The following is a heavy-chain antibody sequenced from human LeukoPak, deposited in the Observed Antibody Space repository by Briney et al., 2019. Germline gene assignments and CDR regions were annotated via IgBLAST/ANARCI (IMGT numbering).Heavy chain of an antibody. CDR2: IYYSGST. Sequence: SETLSLTCTVSGGSISSGGYYWSWIRQHPGKGLEWIGYIYYSGSTYYNPSLKSRVTISVDTSKNQFSLKLGSVTAADTAVYYCARGPPLYDFWSGYYLDAFDIWGQGTMVTVSS. CDR3: ARGPPLYDFWSGYYLDAFDI. V-gene: IGHV4-31*03. J-gene: IGHJ3*02. D-gene: IGHD3-3*01. CDR1: GGSISSGGYY.